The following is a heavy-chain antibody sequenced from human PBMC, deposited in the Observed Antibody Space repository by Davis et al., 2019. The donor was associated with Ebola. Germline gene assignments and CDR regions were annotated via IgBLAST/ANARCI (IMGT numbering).Heavy chain of an antibody. D-gene: IGHD3-3*01. J-gene: IGHJ5*02. V-gene: IGHV3-30*18. CDR1: GFTFSSHA. CDR3: AKDEPQIYEFWSGYYDA. Sequence: GESLKTSCATPGFTFSSHATHWVRQAPGKALEWVAVMSYDGSNEYYADSVKGRFIISRDISKKTLYLQMNSLRAEDTAVYYCAKDEPQIYEFWSGYYDAWGPGTLVTVSS. CDR2: MSYDGSNE.